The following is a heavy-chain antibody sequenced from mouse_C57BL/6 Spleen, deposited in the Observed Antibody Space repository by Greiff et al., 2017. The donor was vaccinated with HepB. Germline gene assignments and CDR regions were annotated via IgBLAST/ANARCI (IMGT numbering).Heavy chain of an antibody. CDR1: GYTFTDHT. CDR2: IYPRDGST. Sequence: VQLQQSDAELVKPGASVKISCKVSGYTFTDHTIHWMKQRPEQGLEWIGYIYPRDGSTKYNEKFKGKATLTADKSSSTAYMQLNSLTSEDSVVFCCARDEDYYGSSFYWGQGTTLTVSS. J-gene: IGHJ2*01. CDR3: ARDEDYYGSSFY. V-gene: IGHV1-78*01. D-gene: IGHD1-1*01.